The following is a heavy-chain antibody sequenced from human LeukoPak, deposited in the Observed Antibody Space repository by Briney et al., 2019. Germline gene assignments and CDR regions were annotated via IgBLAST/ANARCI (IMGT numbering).Heavy chain of an antibody. CDR3: ARHVTTVTTSWFDP. V-gene: IGHV5-51*01. D-gene: IGHD4-11*01. CDR1: GYSFTSYW. Sequence: GESLKISCKDSGYSFTSYWIGWVRQMPGKGLEWMGIIWPGDSNTRYSPSFQGQVTISADRSISTAYLQWNSLKASDTAMYYCARHVTTVTTSWFDPWGQGTLVTVSS. CDR2: IWPGDSNT. J-gene: IGHJ5*02.